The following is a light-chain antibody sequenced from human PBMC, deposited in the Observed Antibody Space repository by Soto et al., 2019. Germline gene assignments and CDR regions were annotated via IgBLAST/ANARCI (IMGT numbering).Light chain of an antibody. J-gene: IGLJ1*01. V-gene: IGLV2-14*01. Sequence: QSVLTQPASVSGSPGQSITISCTGSSSYVGFYNYVSWYQQHPGKAPKLMIYDVSNRPSGVSNRFSGSKSGNTASLTIFGLQAEDEADYYCTSHTSSSPYVFGTGTKVTVL. CDR2: DVS. CDR1: SSYVGFYNY. CDR3: TSHTSSSPYV.